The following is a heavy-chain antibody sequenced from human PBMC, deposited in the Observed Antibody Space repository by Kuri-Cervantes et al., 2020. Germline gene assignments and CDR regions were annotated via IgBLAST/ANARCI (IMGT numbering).Heavy chain of an antibody. CDR1: GFSFRSYA. Sequence: GGSLRLSCTASGFSFRSYAMNWVRQAPGKGLEWVSYISSSSTTIYYADSVKGRFTISRDNAKNSLYLQMNSLRAEDTAVYYCARGHDYGDYGNAFDIWGQGTMVTVSS. CDR2: ISSSSTTI. V-gene: IGHV3-48*04. J-gene: IGHJ3*02. CDR3: ARGHDYGDYGNAFDI. D-gene: IGHD4-17*01.